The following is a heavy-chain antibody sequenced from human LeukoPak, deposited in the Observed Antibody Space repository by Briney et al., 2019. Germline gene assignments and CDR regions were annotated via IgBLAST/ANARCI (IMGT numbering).Heavy chain of an antibody. CDR1: GGSISSSSYY. J-gene: IGHJ4*02. Sequence: SETLSLTCTVSGGSISSSSYYWGWIRQPPGKGLEWIGSIYYSGSTYYNPSLKSRVTISVDTSKNQSSLKLSSVTAADTAVYYCARSRGIVDGFDYWGQGTLVTVSS. CDR3: ARSRGIVDGFDY. D-gene: IGHD2-15*01. CDR2: IYYSGST. V-gene: IGHV4-39*01.